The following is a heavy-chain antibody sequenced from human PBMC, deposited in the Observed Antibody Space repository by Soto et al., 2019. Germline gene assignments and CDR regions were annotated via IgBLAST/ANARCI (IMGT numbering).Heavy chain of an antibody. D-gene: IGHD3-9*01. V-gene: IGHV3-9*01. CDR2: ISWNSGSI. CDR1: GFTFDDYA. CDR3: AKDIRTYYDILTGYYKGPDAFDI. Sequence: SLRLSCAASGFTFDDYAMHWVRQAPGKGLEWVSGISWNSGSIGYADSVKGRFTISRDNAKNSLYLQMNSLRAEDTALYYCAKDIRTYYDILTGYYKGPDAFDIWGQGTTV. J-gene: IGHJ3*02.